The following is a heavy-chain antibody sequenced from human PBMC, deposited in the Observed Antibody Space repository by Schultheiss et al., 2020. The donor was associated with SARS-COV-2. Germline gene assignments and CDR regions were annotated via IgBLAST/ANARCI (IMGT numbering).Heavy chain of an antibody. Sequence: GGSLRLSCAASGFTFSSYAMSWVRQAPGKGLEWVSSISSSSSYIYYADSVKGRFTISRDNSKNTLYLQMNSLRAEDTAVYYCARGRTLDYWGQGTLVTVSS. J-gene: IGHJ4*02. CDR2: ISSSSSYI. D-gene: IGHD1-7*01. CDR3: ARGRTLDY. CDR1: GFTFSSYA. V-gene: IGHV3-21*04.